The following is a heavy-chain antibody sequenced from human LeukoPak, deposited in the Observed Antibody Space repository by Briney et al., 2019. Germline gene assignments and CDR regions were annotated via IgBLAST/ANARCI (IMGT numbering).Heavy chain of an antibody. CDR2: MSGSGGST. Sequence: HTGGSLRLSCAASGFTFSSYAMSWVRQAPGKGLEWVSGMSGSGGSTYYADSVKGRFTISRDNSKNTLYLQMNSLRAEDTAVYYCAKVQESLTLEYDILTDSYFDYWGQGTLVTVSS. V-gene: IGHV3-23*01. D-gene: IGHD3-9*01. CDR1: GFTFSSYA. J-gene: IGHJ4*02. CDR3: AKVQESLTLEYDILTDSYFDY.